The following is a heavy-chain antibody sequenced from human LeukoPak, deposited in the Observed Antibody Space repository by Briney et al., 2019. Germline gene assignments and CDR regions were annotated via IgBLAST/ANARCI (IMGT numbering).Heavy chain of an antibody. CDR3: AREADTVVVPAAIKYYYYYGMDV. Sequence: SVKVSCKASGGTFSSYAIGWVRQARGQGLEWMGGIIPIVGTANYAQKFQGRVTITADKSTSTAYMELSSLRSEDTAVYYCAREADTVVVPAAIKYYYYYGMDVWGKGTTVTVSS. J-gene: IGHJ6*04. CDR1: GGTFSSYA. D-gene: IGHD2-2*02. V-gene: IGHV1-69*06. CDR2: IIPIVGTA.